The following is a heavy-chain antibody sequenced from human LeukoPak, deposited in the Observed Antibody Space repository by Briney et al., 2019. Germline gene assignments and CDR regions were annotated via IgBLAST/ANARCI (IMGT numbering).Heavy chain of an antibody. CDR3: ARRAYCGGDCYSFDY. CDR2: IYYSGTT. D-gene: IGHD2-21*02. J-gene: IGHJ4*02. V-gene: IGHV4-61*01. Sequence: SETLSLTCTVSGGSISSSSYYWSWIRQPPGKGLEWIGYIYYSGTTNYNPSLKSRVTISVDTSKNQFSLKLSSVTAADTAVYYCARRAYCGGDCYSFDYWGQGTLVTVSS. CDR1: GGSISSSSYY.